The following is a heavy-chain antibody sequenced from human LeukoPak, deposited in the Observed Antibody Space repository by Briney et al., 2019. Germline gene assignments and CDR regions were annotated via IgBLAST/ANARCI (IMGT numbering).Heavy chain of an antibody. V-gene: IGHV4-59*08. CDR3: ARHGTISSESYFDY. CDR1: GGSVSSYY. D-gene: IGHD1-14*01. J-gene: IGHJ4*02. CDR2: IHNSGRT. Sequence: SETLSLTCSVSGGSVSSYYWRWIRQSPGKGLEWIGYIHNSGRTNYNPSLKSRVTSFVGNYKNQVSLRLSSVTAADTAVYYCARHGTISSESYFDYWGQGALVTVSS.